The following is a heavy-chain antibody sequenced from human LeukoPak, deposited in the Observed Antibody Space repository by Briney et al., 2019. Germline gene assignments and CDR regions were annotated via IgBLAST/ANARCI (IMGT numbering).Heavy chain of an antibody. D-gene: IGHD6-19*01. V-gene: IGHV3-9*01. CDR2: ISWNSGSI. CDR3: ANGAGYSSGWYNY. J-gene: IGHJ4*02. CDR1: GFTFDDYA. Sequence: GGSLGLSCAASGFTFDDYAMHWVRQAPGKGLEWVSGISWNSGSIGYADSVKGRFTISRDNAKNSLYLQMNSLRAEDTALYYCANGAGYSSGWYNYWGQGTLVTVSS.